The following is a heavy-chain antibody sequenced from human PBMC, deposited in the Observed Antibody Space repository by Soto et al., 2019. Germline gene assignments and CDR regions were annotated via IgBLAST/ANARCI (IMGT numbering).Heavy chain of an antibody. V-gene: IGHV1-3*01. CDR1: GFTFSDTL. J-gene: IGHJ3*01. Sequence: QVRLVQSGAEVKKPGASVNISCQASGFTFSDTLINWVRQGPGQRLEWMGWINPANGNTRYSESCQGRVTISSLSSASAAYVALSDLTSEDTAVYYCARVILGVGPRANEAFDVWGQGTMITVSS. CDR3: ARVILGVGPRANEAFDV. CDR2: INPANGNT. D-gene: IGHD7-27*01.